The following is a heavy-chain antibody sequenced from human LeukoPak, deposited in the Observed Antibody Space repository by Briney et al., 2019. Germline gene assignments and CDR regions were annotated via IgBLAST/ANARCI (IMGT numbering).Heavy chain of an antibody. CDR2: FYHIGST. CDR3: ARMSLVVVITVFDY. Sequence: SETLSLTCAVSGYSISSGYYWGWIRQPPGKGLKWIGSFYHIGSTYYNPSLKSRVTISVDTSKNQSSLKLSSVTAADTAVYYCARMSLVVVITVFDYWGQGTLVTVSS. J-gene: IGHJ4*02. D-gene: IGHD3-22*01. CDR1: GYSISSGYY. V-gene: IGHV4-38-2*01.